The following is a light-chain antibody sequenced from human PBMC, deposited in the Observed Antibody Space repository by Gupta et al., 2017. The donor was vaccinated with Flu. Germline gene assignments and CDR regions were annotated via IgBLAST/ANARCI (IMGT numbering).Light chain of an antibody. V-gene: IGLV2-8*01. CDR1: SSDVGSYDY. Sequence: QSVTISCTGTSSDVGSYDYVSWYQQLPGNAPRLMIYEVNKRPSGVPDRFSGSKSGNTASLTASGLQAEDEAYYYCSALAGSSELFGGGTHLIVL. J-gene: IGLJ2*01. CDR2: EVN. CDR3: SALAGSSEL.